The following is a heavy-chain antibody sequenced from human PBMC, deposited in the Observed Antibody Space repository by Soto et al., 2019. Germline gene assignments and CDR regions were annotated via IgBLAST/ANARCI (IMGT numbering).Heavy chain of an antibody. Sequence: PSETLSLTCTVSGGSISSYYWSWIRQPPGKGLEWIGYIYYSGSTNYNPSLKSRVTISVDTSKNQFSLKLSSVTAADTVVYYCARSNNFYYYYYMDVWGKGTTVTVSS. CDR1: GGSISSYY. CDR3: ARSNNFYYYYYMDV. J-gene: IGHJ6*03. V-gene: IGHV4-59*08. D-gene: IGHD4-4*01. CDR2: IYYSGST.